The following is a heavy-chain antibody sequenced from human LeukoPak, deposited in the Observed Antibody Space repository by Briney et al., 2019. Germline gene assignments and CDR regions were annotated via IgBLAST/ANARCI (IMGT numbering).Heavy chain of an antibody. J-gene: IGHJ4*02. V-gene: IGHV4-39*01. Sequence: SETLSLTCTVSGGSISSSSYYWGWIRQPLGKGLEWIGSIYYSGSTYYNPSLKSRVTISVDTSKNQFSLKLSSVTAADTAVYYCARHPTGYSSSWYYFDYWGQGTLVTVSS. CDR2: IYYSGST. D-gene: IGHD6-13*01. CDR1: GGSISSSSYY. CDR3: ARHPTGYSSSWYYFDY.